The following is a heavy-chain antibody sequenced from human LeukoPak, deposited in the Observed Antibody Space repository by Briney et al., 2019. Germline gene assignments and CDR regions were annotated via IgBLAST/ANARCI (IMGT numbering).Heavy chain of an antibody. CDR3: ARDPAATYSGTYYFDY. CDR1: GYTFTGYY. J-gene: IGHJ4*02. CDR2: INPNSGGT. V-gene: IGHV1-2*02. D-gene: IGHD1-26*01. Sequence: ASVTVSFKASGYTFTGYYMHWVRQAPGQGLEWMGWINPNSGGTNHAQNFQGRVTMTRDTSISTAYMELSSLRSDDTAVYYCARDPAATYSGTYYFDYWGQGTLVTVSS.